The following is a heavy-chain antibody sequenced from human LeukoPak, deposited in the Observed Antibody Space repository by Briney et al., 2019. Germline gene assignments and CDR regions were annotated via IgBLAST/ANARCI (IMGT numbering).Heavy chain of an antibody. Sequence: GESLKISCKASGYSFSSYWIGWGRQMPGKGLEWMGIIYPGDSYTRYSPSFQGQVTISVDKSISTAYLQWSSLKAWDTAMYYCARSGTYYGVDVWGRGTTVTVSS. CDR1: GYSFSSYW. J-gene: IGHJ6*02. D-gene: IGHD3-10*01. CDR3: ARSGTYYGVDV. V-gene: IGHV5-51*01. CDR2: IYPGDSYT.